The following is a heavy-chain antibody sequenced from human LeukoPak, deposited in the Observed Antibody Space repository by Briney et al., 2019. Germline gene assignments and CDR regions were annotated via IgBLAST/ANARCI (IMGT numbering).Heavy chain of an antibody. CDR2: ISGSGGST. Sequence: GGSXRLSCXXSGFTFSSYAMSWVRQAPGKGLEWVSAISGSGGSTYYADSVKGRFTISRDNSKNTLYLQMNSLRAEDTAVYYCAKGARFGYYFDYWGQGTLVTVSS. J-gene: IGHJ4*02. D-gene: IGHD3-10*01. CDR1: GFTFSSYA. V-gene: IGHV3-23*01. CDR3: AKGARFGYYFDY.